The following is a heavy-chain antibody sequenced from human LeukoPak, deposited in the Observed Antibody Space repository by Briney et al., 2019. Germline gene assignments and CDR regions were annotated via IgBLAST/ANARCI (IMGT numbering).Heavy chain of an antibody. CDR2: IYYSGST. Sequence: SETLSLTCTVSGGSISSSSYYWGWIRQPPGKGLEWIGSIYYSGSTYYNPSLKSRVTISVDTSKNQFSLKLSSVTAADTAVYYCARDRRGSGLADYYYYMDVWGKGTTVTVSS. V-gene: IGHV4-39*07. D-gene: IGHD3-10*01. CDR3: ARDRRGSGLADYYYYMDV. J-gene: IGHJ6*03. CDR1: GGSISSSSYY.